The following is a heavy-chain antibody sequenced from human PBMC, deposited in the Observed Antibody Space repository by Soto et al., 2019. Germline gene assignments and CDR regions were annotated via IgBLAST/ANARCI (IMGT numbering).Heavy chain of an antibody. Sequence: QVQLVQSGAEVKKPGSSVKVSCKASGGTFSSDSFSWVRQAPGHGLEWMGGIIPMFDTPIYAQKFQDRVTITADESTSTAYMTLSSLRSGDTAVYYCTRSGGRDRDFNYWGQGSLVTVSS. CDR2: IIPMFDTP. D-gene: IGHD2-15*01. CDR1: GGTFSSDS. J-gene: IGHJ4*02. V-gene: IGHV1-69*12. CDR3: TRSGGRDRDFNY.